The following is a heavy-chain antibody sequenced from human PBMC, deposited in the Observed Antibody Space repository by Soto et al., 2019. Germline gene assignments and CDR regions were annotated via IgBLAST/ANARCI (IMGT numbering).Heavy chain of an antibody. CDR2: TSSSRSYI. V-gene: IGHV3-21*01. J-gene: IGHJ4*02. D-gene: IGHD5-12*01. CDR3: AGGGSGHGYCHFADY. CDR1: GFIFSSYS. Sequence: EVQLVESGGGLVKPGGSLRLSCAASGFIFSSYSMNWVRQAPGKGLEWGSSTSSSRSYIYQADTVKGRFAISIDNAKNSLYLQMSRVRADDTAVEYCAGGGSGHGYCHFADYWGQGTLVTVSS.